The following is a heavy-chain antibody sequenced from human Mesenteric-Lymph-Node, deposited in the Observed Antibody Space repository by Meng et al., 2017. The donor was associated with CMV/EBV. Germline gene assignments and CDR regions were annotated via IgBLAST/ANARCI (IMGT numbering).Heavy chain of an antibody. V-gene: IGHV3-9*01. CDR1: GITFGDYV. D-gene: IGHD5-18*01. J-gene: IGHJ4*02. Sequence: GGSLRLSCAVSGITFGDYVMHWVRQVPGKGLEWVSGINWNGGNIDYVGSVKGRFTISRDNAKKSLYLQMNSLRVEDTAVYYCAGTWIQLWGQGTLVTVSS. CDR2: INWNGGNI. CDR3: AGTWIQL.